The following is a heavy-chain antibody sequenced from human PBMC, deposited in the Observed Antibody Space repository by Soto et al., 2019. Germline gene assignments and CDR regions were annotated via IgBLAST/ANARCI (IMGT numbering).Heavy chain of an antibody. V-gene: IGHV3-23*01. CDR3: AKGLTPVIVSTVFDI. CDR1: GFIFNNYA. CDR2: IVTSGDST. D-gene: IGHD2-21*01. J-gene: IGHJ3*02. Sequence: GGSLRLSCTASGFIFNNYAMTWVRQAPGKGLEWVSTIVTSGDSTYYADSVKGRFAISRDNSKNTLYLQISSLRAEDTAIYYCAKGLTPVIVSTVFDIWGQGTMVTVSS.